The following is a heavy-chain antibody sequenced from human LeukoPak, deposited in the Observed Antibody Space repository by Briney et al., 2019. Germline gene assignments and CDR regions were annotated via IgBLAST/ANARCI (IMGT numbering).Heavy chain of an antibody. CDR2: IKQDGSEK. CDR3: AKGRGVQPPAGRNFDS. D-gene: IGHD1-26*01. J-gene: IGHJ5*01. Sequence: QPGGSLRLSCAASGFTFSSYWMSWVRQAPGKGLEWVANIKQDGSEKYYVDSVKGRFTISRDNSKNTLYLQMITLRAEDTAVYHCAKGRGVQPPAGRNFDSWGQGTLVTVSS. CDR1: GFTFSSYW. V-gene: IGHV3-7*03.